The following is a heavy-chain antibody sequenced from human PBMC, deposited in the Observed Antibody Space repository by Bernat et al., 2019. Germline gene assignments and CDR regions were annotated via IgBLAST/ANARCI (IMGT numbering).Heavy chain of an antibody. CDR2: IWYDGSNK. CDR3: ARLGSRWSLDY. V-gene: IGHV3-33*01. D-gene: IGHD6-13*01. Sequence: QVQLVESGGGVVQPGRSLRLSCVASGFNFSHFGIHWVRQAPGKGLECVAVIWYDGSNKYYADSVKGRFTISRDNSKNTMHMQMNSLRVEDTAVYYCARLGSRWSLDYWGQGTLLTVSS. J-gene: IGHJ4*02. CDR1: GFNFSHFG.